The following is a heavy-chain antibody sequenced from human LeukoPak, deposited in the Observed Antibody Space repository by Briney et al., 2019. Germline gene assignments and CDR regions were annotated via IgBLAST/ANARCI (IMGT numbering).Heavy chain of an antibody. CDR1: GGSISSYY. V-gene: IGHV4-59*01. D-gene: IGHD3-3*01. Sequence: SETLSLTCTVSGGSISSYYWSWIRQPPGKGLEWMGYIYYSGSTNYNPSLKSRVTISVDTSKNQFSLKLSSVTAADTAVYYCASIKRRGVVIMGRYYYYYYMDVWGKGTTVTVSS. CDR3: ASIKRRGVVIMGRYYYYYYMDV. J-gene: IGHJ6*03. CDR2: IYYSGST.